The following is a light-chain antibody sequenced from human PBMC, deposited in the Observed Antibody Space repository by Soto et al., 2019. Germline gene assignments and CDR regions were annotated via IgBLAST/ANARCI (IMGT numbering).Light chain of an antibody. Sequence: DIQMTQSPSTLSASVGDRVTITCRASQSINTWLAWYQQKPGRAPKLLIYDAFSLESGVPSRFSGSGSGTEFTFTISSLQPDDFATFYCQQYNSYPYTFGQGTKLEIK. CDR1: QSINTW. CDR2: DAF. J-gene: IGKJ2*01. CDR3: QQYNSYPYT. V-gene: IGKV1-5*01.